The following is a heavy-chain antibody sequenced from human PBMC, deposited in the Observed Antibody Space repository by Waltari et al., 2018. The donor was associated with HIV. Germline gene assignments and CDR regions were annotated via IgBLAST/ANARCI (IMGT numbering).Heavy chain of an antibody. J-gene: IGHJ6*02. CDR1: GFTFDDYA. CDR3: AKDIRRFLEWLPMPSHYYYGMDV. CDR2: ISWDGGST. D-gene: IGHD3-3*01. Sequence: EVQLVESGGVVVQPGGSLRLSCAASGFTFDDYAMHWVRQAPGTGLEWVSLISWDGGSTYYADSVKGRFTISRDNSKNSLYLQMNSLRAEDTALYYCAKDIRRFLEWLPMPSHYYYGMDVWGQGTTVTVSS. V-gene: IGHV3-43D*03.